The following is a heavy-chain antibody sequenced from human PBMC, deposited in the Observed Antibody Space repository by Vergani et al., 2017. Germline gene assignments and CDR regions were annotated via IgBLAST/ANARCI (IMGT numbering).Heavy chain of an antibody. Sequence: QVQLQESGPGLVKSSETLSLTCSVSFDSIRNLYCNWIRQPPGKGLEWIGSIHYSENTNYNPSLKTRVTISVDTSKNQFSLTLTSVTAADTAVYYCARPHYYYRSGTDLWEFEYWGQGTLVTVSS. CDR3: ARPHYYYRSGTDLWEFEY. D-gene: IGHD3-10*01. CDR1: FDSIRNLY. CDR2: IHYSENT. V-gene: IGHV4-59*11. J-gene: IGHJ4*02.